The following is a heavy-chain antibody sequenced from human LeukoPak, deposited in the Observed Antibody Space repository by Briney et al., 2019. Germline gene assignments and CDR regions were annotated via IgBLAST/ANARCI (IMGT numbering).Heavy chain of an antibody. CDR1: GGSISSYY. CDR3: ARGRGDSSGYYYDY. V-gene: IGHV4-59*08. Sequence: SETLSLTCTVSGGSISSYYWSWIRQPPGKGLEWIGYIYYSGSTYYNPSLKSRVTISVDTSKNQFSLKLSSVTAADTAVYYCARGRGDSSGYYYDYWGQGTLVTVSS. D-gene: IGHD3-22*01. J-gene: IGHJ4*02. CDR2: IYYSGST.